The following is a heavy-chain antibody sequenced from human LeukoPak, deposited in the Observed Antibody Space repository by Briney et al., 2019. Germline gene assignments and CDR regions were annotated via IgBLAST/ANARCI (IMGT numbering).Heavy chain of an antibody. CDR3: AGDYYGSGKYYYYGMDV. J-gene: IGHJ6*04. CDR2: IYYSGST. Sequence: ESSQTLSLTCTVSGGSISSGDYYWSWIRQPPGKGLEWIGYIYYSGSTYYNPSLKSRVTISVDTSKNQFSLKLSSVTAADTAVYYCAGDYYGSGKYYYYGMDVWGKGTTVTVSS. V-gene: IGHV4-30-4*01. D-gene: IGHD3-10*01. CDR1: GGSISSGDYY.